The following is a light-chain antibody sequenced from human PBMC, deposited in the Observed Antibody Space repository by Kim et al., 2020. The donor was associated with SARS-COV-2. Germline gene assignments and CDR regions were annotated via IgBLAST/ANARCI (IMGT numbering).Light chain of an antibody. CDR3: QQFNNYPVT. CDR1: QGISSA. V-gene: IGKV1D-13*01. Sequence: ASVGGRVTITCRASQGISSALAWYQQKSGKAPKLLIYDASSLESGVPSRFSGSGSGTDFTLTISSLQPEDFATYYCQQFNNYPVTFGGGTKVEIK. CDR2: DAS. J-gene: IGKJ4*01.